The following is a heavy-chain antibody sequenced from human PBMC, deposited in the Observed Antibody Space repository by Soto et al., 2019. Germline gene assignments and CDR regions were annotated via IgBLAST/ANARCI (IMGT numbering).Heavy chain of an antibody. J-gene: IGHJ6*02. Sequence: GGSLRLSCAVSGSTFSNDWMHWVRQAPGKGLVWVSHINSDGSRTNYAGFVKGRFTIARDNAKNTVYLQMNSLRAEDTAVYYCARDRSYSLDVWGQVTTVTFSS. V-gene: IGHV3-74*01. CDR1: GSTFSNDW. CDR2: INSDGSRT. CDR3: ARDRSYSLDV.